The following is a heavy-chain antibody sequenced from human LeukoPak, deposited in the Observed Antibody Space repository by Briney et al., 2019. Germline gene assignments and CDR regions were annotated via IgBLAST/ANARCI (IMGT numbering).Heavy chain of an antibody. CDR1: GYSFASYW. CDR2: IHPHDAST. J-gene: IGHJ4*02. V-gene: IGHV5-51*01. CDR3: ARRNNWGFDY. D-gene: IGHD7-27*01. Sequence: GESLKISCKASGYSFASYWIGWVRQMSGKGLEWMAIIHPHDASTIYSPSFQGQVTISADKSISTAYLQWSTLKASDTAIYYCARRNNWGFDYWDRGTLLTVSS.